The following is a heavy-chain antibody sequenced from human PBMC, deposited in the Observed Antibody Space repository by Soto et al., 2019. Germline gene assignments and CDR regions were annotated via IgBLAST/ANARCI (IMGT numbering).Heavy chain of an antibody. CDR3: AKGPENSGYDDYYYYYYMDV. CDR1: GFTFDDYA. J-gene: IGHJ6*03. V-gene: IGHV3-9*01. D-gene: IGHD5-12*01. Sequence: EVQLVESGGGWVQLGRSLRLPCEASGFTFDDYAMHWVRQAPGRGLEWVSGISWNSGSIGYADSVKGRFTISRDNAKNSLYLQMNSLRAEDTALYYCAKGPENSGYDDYYYYYYMDVWGKGTTVTVSS. CDR2: ISWNSGSI.